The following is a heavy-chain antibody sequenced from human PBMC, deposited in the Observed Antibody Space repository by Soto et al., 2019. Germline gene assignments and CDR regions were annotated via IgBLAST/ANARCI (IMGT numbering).Heavy chain of an antibody. CDR1: GGSIRPYY. J-gene: IGHJ4*02. V-gene: IGHV4-59*12. Sequence: QVQLQESGPGLVKPSETLSLTCTVFGGSIRPYYWSWIRQPPGKELEWIGYIYYTGSTNYSPSLKSPVTISPDTSKNLLSLTLNSVTAADTAVYYCARGSPLSSSFPLDYWGQGSLVAVSS. D-gene: IGHD6-6*01. CDR2: IYYTGST. CDR3: ARGSPLSSSFPLDY.